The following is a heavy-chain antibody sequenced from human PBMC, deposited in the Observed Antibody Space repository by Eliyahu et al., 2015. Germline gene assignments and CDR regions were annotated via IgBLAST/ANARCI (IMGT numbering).Heavy chain of an antibody. Sequence: QVQLQESGPGLXKPSEXXSLTCTVSGYXIXXGYYWGWIRQPPGKGLEWIGGIYHSGGTYYNPSLKSRVTISVDTSKNQFSLKLSSVTAADTAVYYCARDHPLGSSWYRGRSNWFDPWGQGTLVTVSS. CDR3: ARDHPLGSSWYRGRSNWFDP. CDR1: GYXIXXGYY. J-gene: IGHJ5*02. D-gene: IGHD6-13*01. V-gene: IGHV4-38-2*02. CDR2: IYHSGGT.